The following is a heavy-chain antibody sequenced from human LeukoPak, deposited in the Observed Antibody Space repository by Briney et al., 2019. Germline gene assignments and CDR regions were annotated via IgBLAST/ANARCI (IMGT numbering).Heavy chain of an antibody. D-gene: IGHD3-10*01. V-gene: IGHV3-23*01. Sequence: GGSLRLSCAASGFTFSSYAMNWVSQAPGKGLEWVSTISDSGGSTYYADSVKGRFTISRDNSKNTVYLQMNSLRAEDTALYYCAKADRADVPSKVDYWGQGTLVTVSS. CDR3: AKADRADVPSKVDY. CDR2: ISDSGGST. CDR1: GFTFSSYA. J-gene: IGHJ4*02.